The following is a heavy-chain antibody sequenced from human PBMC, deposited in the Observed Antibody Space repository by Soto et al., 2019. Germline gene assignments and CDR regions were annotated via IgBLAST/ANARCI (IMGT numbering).Heavy chain of an antibody. D-gene: IGHD4-17*01. CDR3: ARAYYGDYPYFDY. J-gene: IGHJ4*02. Sequence: SETLSLTCAVSGGSFSSYYWSWIRQPPGEGLEWIGSIYYSGSTNYNPSLKSRVTISIDTSKSLFSLKLSSLTSADTAVCFCARAYYGDYPYFDYWGQGALVTVSS. V-gene: IGHV4-59*01. CDR2: IYYSGST. CDR1: GGSFSSYY.